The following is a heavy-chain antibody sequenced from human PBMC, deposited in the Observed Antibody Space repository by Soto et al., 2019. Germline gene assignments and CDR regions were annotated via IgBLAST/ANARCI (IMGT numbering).Heavy chain of an antibody. CDR1: GYTFTSYG. D-gene: IGHD3-3*01. CDR2: ISAYNGNT. Sequence: ASVQVSCKASGYTFTSYGISWVRQAPGQGLEWMGWISAYNGNTNYAQKLQGRVTMTTDTSTSTAYMELRSLRSDDTAVYYCARDGEWLPLYYYYYGMDVCGQGTTVTVSS. J-gene: IGHJ6*02. CDR3: ARDGEWLPLYYYYYGMDV. V-gene: IGHV1-18*01.